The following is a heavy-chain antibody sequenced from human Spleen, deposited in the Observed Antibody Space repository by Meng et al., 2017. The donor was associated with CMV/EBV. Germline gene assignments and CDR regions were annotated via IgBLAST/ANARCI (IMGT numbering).Heavy chain of an antibody. V-gene: IGHV1-18*04. J-gene: IGHJ4*02. Sequence: RVSCRASGYTVTSHGITWVRQAPGQGIEWMGWIIPSSGSTNNAQKLEGRVTRTTNRTTTTAYLELRSIRYDDTAVYFCSRGTEIFDYWGQGTLVTVSS. CDR2: IIPSSGST. D-gene: IGHD1-7*01. CDR1: GYTVTSHG. CDR3: SRGTEIFDY.